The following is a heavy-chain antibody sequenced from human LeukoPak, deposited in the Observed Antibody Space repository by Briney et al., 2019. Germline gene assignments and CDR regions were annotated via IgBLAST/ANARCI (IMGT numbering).Heavy chain of an antibody. J-gene: IGHJ4*02. CDR3: ARGEVLRFLEWPSIPLFDY. Sequence: ASVKVSCKASGYTFTGYYMHWVRQAPGQGLEWMGWINPNSGGTNYAQKLQGRVTMTTDTSTSTAYMELRSLRSDDTAVYYCARGEVLRFLEWPSIPLFDYWGQGTLVTVSS. CDR1: GYTFTGYY. CDR2: INPNSGGT. D-gene: IGHD3-3*01. V-gene: IGHV1-2*02.